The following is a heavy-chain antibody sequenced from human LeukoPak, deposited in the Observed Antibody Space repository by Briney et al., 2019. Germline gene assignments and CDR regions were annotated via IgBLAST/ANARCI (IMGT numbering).Heavy chain of an antibody. Sequence: PGRSLRLSCAASGFTFSTYAMHWVRQAPGKGLEWVAVISYDGSNTYYADSVKGRFTISRDNAKNSLYLQMNSLRAEDTALYHCARGSGWFPMDVWGQGTTVTVSS. CDR3: ARGSGWFPMDV. CDR1: GFTFSTYA. V-gene: IGHV3-30*07. D-gene: IGHD6-19*01. CDR2: ISYDGSNT. J-gene: IGHJ6*02.